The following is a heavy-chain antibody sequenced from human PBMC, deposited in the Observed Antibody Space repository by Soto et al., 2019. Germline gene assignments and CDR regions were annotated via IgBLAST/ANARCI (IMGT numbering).Heavy chain of an antibody. Sequence: SETLSLTCAVSGVSVSSGSHYWSWIRQPPGRGLEWIAYISYTGTTDYNPSLKSRVTISIDMYKNQLSLRLGSVNAADTAVYYCARDRSDDINSFDAFDIWGQTTIVTLSS. CDR1: GVSVSSGSHY. V-gene: IGHV4-61*01. D-gene: IGHD1-1*01. CDR2: ISYTGTT. CDR3: ARDRSDDINSFDAFDI. J-gene: IGHJ3*02.